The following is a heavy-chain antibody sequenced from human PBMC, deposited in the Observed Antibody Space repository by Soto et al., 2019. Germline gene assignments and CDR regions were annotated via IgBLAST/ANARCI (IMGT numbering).Heavy chain of an antibody. Sequence: LTFKHFAISWVRQAQGWGLEWVSTIPTGGGTTYSIDSVRGRFSISRDNSQSTLFLQMNSLRVEDTAVYYCANLRHCSGNTCPIQNWGPGTLVTVSS. D-gene: IGHD2-2*01. CDR3: ANLRHCSGNTCPIQN. V-gene: IGHV3-23*01. CDR2: IPTGGGTT. CDR1: LTFKHFA. J-gene: IGHJ1*01.